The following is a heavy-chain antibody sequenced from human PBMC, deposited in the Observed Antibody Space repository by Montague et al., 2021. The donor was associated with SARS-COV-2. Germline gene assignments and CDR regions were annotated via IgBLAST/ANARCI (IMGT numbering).Heavy chain of an antibody. J-gene: IGHJ3*02. D-gene: IGHD5-18*01. V-gene: IGHV4-59*02. CDR1: GASVGSSY. Sequence: SETLSLTCTVSGASVGSSYWGWIRQSPGKGLEWIGYFYSVGSTDYNPSLKSRATISRDTSKNQFSLKVRSVTAADTAVYYCAREPMTADAFDIWGQGTMVTVSS. CDR2: FYSVGST. CDR3: AREPMTADAFDI.